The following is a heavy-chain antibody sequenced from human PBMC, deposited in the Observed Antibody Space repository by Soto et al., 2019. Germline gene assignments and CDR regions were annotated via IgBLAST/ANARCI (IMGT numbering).Heavy chain of an antibody. J-gene: IGHJ4*02. Sequence: GESLKISCKGSGYSFTSYWIGWVRQMPGKGLEWMGIIYPGDSDTRYSPSFQGQVTISADKSISTAYLQWSSLKAPDTAIYYCFILYGAARRGFDYWGPGTLVTVSS. CDR2: IYPGDSDT. CDR1: GYSFTSYW. CDR3: FILYGAARRGFDY. D-gene: IGHD2-8*01. V-gene: IGHV5-51*01.